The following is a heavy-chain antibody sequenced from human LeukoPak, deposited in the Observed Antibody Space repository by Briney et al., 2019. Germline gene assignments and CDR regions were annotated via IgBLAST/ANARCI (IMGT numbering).Heavy chain of an antibody. Sequence: PGGSLRLSCAASGSTFDDYAMHWVRQAPGKGLEWVSGISWQSGSIGYADSVKGRFTISRDNARNSLYLQMNSLRADDTALYYCAKGGYDLDYYMDVWGKGTTVTISS. J-gene: IGHJ6*03. CDR2: ISWQSGSI. CDR1: GSTFDDYA. V-gene: IGHV3-9*01. D-gene: IGHD5-12*01. CDR3: AKGGYDLDYYMDV.